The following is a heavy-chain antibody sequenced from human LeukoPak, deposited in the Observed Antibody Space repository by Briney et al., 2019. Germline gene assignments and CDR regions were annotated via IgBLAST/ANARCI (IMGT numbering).Heavy chain of an antibody. CDR3: ARGSPDSIAAASLDL. CDR2: IYTSGST. D-gene: IGHD6-13*01. Sequence: SETLSLTCTVSGGSISSGSYYWSWIRQPAGKGLEWIGRIYTSGSTNYNPSLKSRVTISVDTSKNQFSLKLSSVTAADTAVYYCARGSPDSIAAASLDLWGRGTLVTVSS. V-gene: IGHV4-61*02. CDR1: GGSISSGSYY. J-gene: IGHJ2*01.